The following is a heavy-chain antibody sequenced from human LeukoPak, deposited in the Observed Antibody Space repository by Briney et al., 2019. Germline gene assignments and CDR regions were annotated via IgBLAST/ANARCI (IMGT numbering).Heavy chain of an antibody. CDR2: IIPIFGTA. J-gene: IGHJ6*02. CDR3: ARAVPPPDIVVVPAAMAYYYYYGMDV. CDR1: GGTFSSYA. D-gene: IGHD2-2*01. Sequence: SVKVSCKASGGTFSSYAISWVRQAPGQGLEWMGGIIPIFGTANYAQKFQGRVTITADESTSTACMELSSLRSEDTAVYYCARAVPPPDIVVVPAAMAYYYYYGMDVWGQGTTVTVSS. V-gene: IGHV1-69*13.